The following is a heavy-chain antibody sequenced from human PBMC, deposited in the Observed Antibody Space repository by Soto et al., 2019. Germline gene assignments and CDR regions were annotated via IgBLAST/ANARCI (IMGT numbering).Heavy chain of an antibody. CDR2: INPSGGST. CDR3: AGGAFSCWESMEV. J-gene: IGHJ6*02. V-gene: IGHV1-46*01. Sequence: ASVKVSCKASGYTVTRYDTHWVRQAPGQGLEWMGIINPSGGSTSYAQKFQGRVTMTRDTSISTAYMELSNLRSEDTAVYYCAGGAFSCWESMEVCGQGTKVTVSS. CDR1: GYTVTRYD. D-gene: IGHD2-2*01.